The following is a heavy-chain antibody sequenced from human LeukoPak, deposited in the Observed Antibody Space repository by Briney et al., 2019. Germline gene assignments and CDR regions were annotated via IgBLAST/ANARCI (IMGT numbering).Heavy chain of an antibody. CDR1: RYTLTSLS. V-gene: IGHV1-24*01. D-gene: IGHD6-13*01. Sequence: GSVKVSCKVSRYTLTSLSMHWVRQAPGKGPEWMGGFDPETGETLYAQKFQGRITMTEDTSADTAYMELSSLRSEDTAIYYCGARRRAAGTRYYFDYWGQGTRVTVSS. CDR3: GARRRAAGTRYYFDY. CDR2: FDPETGET. J-gene: IGHJ4*02.